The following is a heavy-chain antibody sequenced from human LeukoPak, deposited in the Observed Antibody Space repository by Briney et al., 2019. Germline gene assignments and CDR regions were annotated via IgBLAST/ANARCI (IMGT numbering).Heavy chain of an antibody. V-gene: IGHV4-4*07. CDR2: IYSSGTT. CDR1: GASISGNH. Sequence: SETLSLTCTVSGASISGNHWTWIRQPAGKALHWIVRIYSSGTTNYNPSLKSRVTRSVDTSKNQFSLNVSSVTAADTAVYYCARGSGNFGHLYWGQGTLVTVSS. D-gene: IGHD3-22*01. CDR3: ARGSGNFGHLY. J-gene: IGHJ4*02.